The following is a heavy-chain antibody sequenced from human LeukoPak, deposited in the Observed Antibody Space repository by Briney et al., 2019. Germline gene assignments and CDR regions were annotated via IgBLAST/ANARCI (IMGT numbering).Heavy chain of an antibody. CDR1: DFPFSVYW. D-gene: IGHD3-10*01. J-gene: IGHJ4*02. Sequence: GGSLRLSCAASDFPFSVYWMNWVRQAPGKGLEWVSSISSSSSYIYYADSVKGRFTISRDNAKNSLYLQMNSLRAEDTAVYYCAREERRGSGSTFDYWGQGTLVTVSS. CDR3: AREERRGSGSTFDY. V-gene: IGHV3-21*01. CDR2: ISSSSSYI.